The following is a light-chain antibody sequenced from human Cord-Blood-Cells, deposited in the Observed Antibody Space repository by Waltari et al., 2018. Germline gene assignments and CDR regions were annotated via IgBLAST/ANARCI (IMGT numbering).Light chain of an antibody. J-gene: IGKJ4*01. CDR2: GAS. Sequence: EIVLTQPPGTLSLSPGERATLSCRASQSVSRSYLAWYQQKPGQAPRLLSYGASSRATSIPDRFSGSGSGTDFTLTISRLEPEDFAVYYCQQYGSSPLTFDGGTKVEIK. CDR1: QSVSRSY. CDR3: QQYGSSPLT. V-gene: IGKV3-20*01.